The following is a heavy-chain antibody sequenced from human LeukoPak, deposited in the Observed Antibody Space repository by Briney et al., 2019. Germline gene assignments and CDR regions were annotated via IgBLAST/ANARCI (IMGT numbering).Heavy chain of an antibody. CDR1: SGSIGSDGYY. V-gene: IGHV4-31*03. CDR3: ARPTPENGVDV. Sequence: PSETLSLTCTVASGSIGSDGYYWSWIRQHPGKGLGWIGYISYSGRTYCNPSLKSRITISVGTSKLQSSLNLSSVTAADTAVYYCARPTPENGVDVWGQGTTVTVSS. CDR2: ISYSGRT. J-gene: IGHJ6*02.